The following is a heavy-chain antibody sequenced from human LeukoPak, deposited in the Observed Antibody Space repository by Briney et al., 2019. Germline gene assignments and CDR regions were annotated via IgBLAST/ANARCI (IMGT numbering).Heavy chain of an antibody. Sequence: PGESLRLSCATSGFTFRSYWISWVRQAPGKGLEWVANIKQDGSEKYYVDSVKGRFAISRDNAKKSLFLQMNSLRVEDTAVYYCARDGQPFDSWGQGTLVTVSS. CDR3: ARDGQPFDS. V-gene: IGHV3-7*03. J-gene: IGHJ4*02. CDR2: IKQDGSEK. CDR1: GFTFRSYW.